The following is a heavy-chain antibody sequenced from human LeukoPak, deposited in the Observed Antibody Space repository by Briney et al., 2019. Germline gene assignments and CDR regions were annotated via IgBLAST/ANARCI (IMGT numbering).Heavy chain of an antibody. Sequence: GSLRLSCAASGFTFKSYSFYWVRQAPGKGLEWVSSISSDGDYIYYTDSVEGRFTISRDNAKSSLYLQMNSLSAEDTAVYSCARVTSSGRHYYYYPMDVWGQGTAVTVSS. CDR1: GFTFKSYS. CDR3: ARVTSSGRHYYYYPMDV. D-gene: IGHD6-19*01. J-gene: IGHJ6*02. CDR2: ISSDGDYI. V-gene: IGHV3-21*01.